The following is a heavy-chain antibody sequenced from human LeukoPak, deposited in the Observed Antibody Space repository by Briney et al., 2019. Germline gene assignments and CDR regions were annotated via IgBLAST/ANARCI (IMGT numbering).Heavy chain of an antibody. CDR3: ARDPYYYNSGSFAAFDI. Sequence: GGSLRLSCAASGFTVSTSYMSWVRQAPGKGLEWVSVIYSGGSTYYADSVKGRFTISRDNSNNTLYLQMNSLTAEDTALYYCARDPYYYNSGSFAAFDIWGQGTMVTVSS. CDR1: GFTVSTSY. CDR2: IYSGGST. V-gene: IGHV3-53*01. J-gene: IGHJ3*02. D-gene: IGHD3-10*01.